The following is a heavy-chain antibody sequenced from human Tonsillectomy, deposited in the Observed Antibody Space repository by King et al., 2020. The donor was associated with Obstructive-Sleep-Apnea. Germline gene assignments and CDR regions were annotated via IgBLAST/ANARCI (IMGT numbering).Heavy chain of an antibody. J-gene: IGHJ4*02. CDR1: GYTFTGYY. Sequence: VQLVQSGAEVKKPGASVKVSCKASGYTFTGYYMHWVRQAPGQGLEWMGWINPNNGDTNYAQKFQGRVTMTRDTSISTAYMELSRLRSDDTAVYYWARAGDSSSWYLFDYWGQGTLVTVSS. D-gene: IGHD6-13*01. CDR2: INPNNGDT. CDR3: ARAGDSSSWYLFDY. V-gene: IGHV1-2*02.